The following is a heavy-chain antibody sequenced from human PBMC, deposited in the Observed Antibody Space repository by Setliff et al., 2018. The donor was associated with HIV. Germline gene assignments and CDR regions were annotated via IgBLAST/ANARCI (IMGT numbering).Heavy chain of an antibody. CDR2: ISHDGKIK. CDR3: ARDDDYAFDI. D-gene: IGHD3-16*01. Sequence: GGSLRLSCTASGFTFRNYGMHWVRRASGKGLEWVAVISHDGKIKLYADSVKGRFTISRDNSKNSLYLQMSSLRDEDTAVYYCARDDDYAFDIWGQGTVVTVSS. CDR1: GFTFRNYG. J-gene: IGHJ3*02. V-gene: IGHV3-30*03.